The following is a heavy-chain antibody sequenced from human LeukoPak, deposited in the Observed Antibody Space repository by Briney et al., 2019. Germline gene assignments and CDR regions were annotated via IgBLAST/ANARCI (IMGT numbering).Heavy chain of an antibody. CDR1: GYHFSNYW. J-gene: IGHJ4*02. Sequence: NLGESLKISCQGSGYHFSNYWIAWVRQLPGKGLEWMGIIYTGDSDTRFSSSFQGQVTISADKSVSPASPQYSSLKASDAGCDYCSRLQWATTDFDFWGQGTLVTVSS. V-gene: IGHV5-51*01. D-gene: IGHD1-1*01. CDR2: IYTGDSDT. CDR3: SRLQWATTDFDF.